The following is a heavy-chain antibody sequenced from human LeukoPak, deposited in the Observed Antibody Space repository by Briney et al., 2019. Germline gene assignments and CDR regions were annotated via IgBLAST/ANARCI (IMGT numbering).Heavy chain of an antibody. CDR1: GGSISNNNW. J-gene: IGHJ5*02. CDR3: AIKPPSGWFGTGWLDP. CDR2: IYHSGTT. Sequence: SGTLSLTCSVSGGSISNNNWWSWVRQSPGKGLEWIGNIYHSGTTHYNPSLKSRATISVDKSKNQFSLKLNSVTAADTAIYYCAIKPPSGWFGTGWLDPWGQGTLVTVSS. D-gene: IGHD3-10*01. V-gene: IGHV4-4*02.